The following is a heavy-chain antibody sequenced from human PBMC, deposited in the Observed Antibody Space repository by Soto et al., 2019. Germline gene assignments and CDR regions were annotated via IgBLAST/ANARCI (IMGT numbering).Heavy chain of an antibody. J-gene: IGHJ4*02. CDR2: IIPIFGTA. D-gene: IGHD3-3*01. Sequence: QVQLVPSGAEVKKPGSSVKVSCKASGGTFSSYAISWVRQAPGQGLEWLGGIIPIFGTANSAQKFQGRVTITAYESRGTAYMELSSLSSEDTAVYYGARGPVIFGVVHVPDYWGQETLVTVSS. V-gene: IGHV1-69*01. CDR3: ARGPVIFGVVHVPDY. CDR1: GGTFSSYA.